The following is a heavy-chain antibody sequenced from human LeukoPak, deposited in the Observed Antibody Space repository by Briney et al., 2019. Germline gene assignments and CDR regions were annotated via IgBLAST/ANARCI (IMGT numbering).Heavy chain of an antibody. V-gene: IGHV4-34*01. CDR2: INHSGST. CDR3: ARTGYCSGGSCYFWTTRWFDP. CDR1: GGSFSGYY. Sequence: PSETLSLTCAVYGGSFSGYYWSWIRQPPGKGLEWIGEINHSGSTNYNPSLKSRVTIPVDTSKNQFSLKLSSVTAADTAVYYCARTGYCSGGSCYFWTTRWFDPWGQGTLVTVSS. J-gene: IGHJ5*02. D-gene: IGHD2-15*01.